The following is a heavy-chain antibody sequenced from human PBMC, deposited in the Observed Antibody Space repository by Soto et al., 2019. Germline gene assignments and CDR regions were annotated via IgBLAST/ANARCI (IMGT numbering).Heavy chain of an antibody. CDR2: INGDESEK. J-gene: IGHJ4*02. Sequence: EVQLVESGGGLVQPGGSLRLSCAASGFTFRNYWMSWVRQGPGKGLEWLANINGDESEKYYVDSVKGRFTISRDNAENSLYLQMNRLSAEDTAVYYCATTQNLGVPGASWGQGTLVTVSS. D-gene: IGHD2-2*01. CDR1: GFTFRNYW. CDR3: ATTQNLGVPGAS. V-gene: IGHV3-7*01.